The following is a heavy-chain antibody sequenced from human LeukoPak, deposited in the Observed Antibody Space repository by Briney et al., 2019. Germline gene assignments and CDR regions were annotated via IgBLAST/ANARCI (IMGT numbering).Heavy chain of an antibody. CDR1: GFTFSSYG. CDR2: ISYDGSNK. CDR3: AKDRTIIVGADDSDY. D-gene: IGHD1-26*01. V-gene: IGHV3-30*18. Sequence: GRSLRLSCAASGFTFSSYGMHWVRQAPGKGLEWMAVISYDGSNKYYADSVKGRFTISRDNSKNTLYLQMNSLRAEDTAVYYCAKDRTIIVGADDSDYWGQGTLVTVSS. J-gene: IGHJ4*02.